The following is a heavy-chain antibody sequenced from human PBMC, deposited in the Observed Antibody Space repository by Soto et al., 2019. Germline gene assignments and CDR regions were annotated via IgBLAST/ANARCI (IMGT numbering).Heavy chain of an antibody. CDR1: GFTFSSYA. CDR2: ISYDGNNK. CDR3: ARGTTTVTTKYYFDY. D-gene: IGHD4-17*01. J-gene: IGHJ4*02. V-gene: IGHV3-30-3*01. Sequence: QVQLVESGGGVVQPGRSLRLSCAASGFTFSSYAMHWVRQAPGEGLEWVALISYDGNNKDYAESVKGRFTISRDNSKNTLYVQMTSLTTEDTAVYYCARGTTTVTTKYYFDYWGQGTLVTVSS.